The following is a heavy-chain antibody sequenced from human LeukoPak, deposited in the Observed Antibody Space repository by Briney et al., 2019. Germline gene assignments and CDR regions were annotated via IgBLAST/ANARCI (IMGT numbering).Heavy chain of an antibody. V-gene: IGHV3-7*01. CDR2: IKPDGSEK. D-gene: IGHD4-17*01. CDR3: ARGRNKRTVTTSPMIDY. J-gene: IGHJ4*02. Sequence: PGGSLRLSCAASGFTFSNYWMSWVRQAPGKGLEWVAHIKPDGSEKNYVDSVKGRFTLFRDDAKNSVYLQMGSLRAEDMAVYYCARGRNKRTVTTSPMIDYWGQGTLVTVSS. CDR1: GFTFSNYW.